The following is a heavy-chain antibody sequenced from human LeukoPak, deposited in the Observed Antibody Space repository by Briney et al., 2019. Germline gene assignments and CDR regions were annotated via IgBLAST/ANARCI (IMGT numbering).Heavy chain of an antibody. CDR2: ISYDGSNK. V-gene: IGHV3-30-3*01. Sequence: GGSLRLSCAASGFTFSSYAMHWVRQAPGKGLEWVAVISYDGSNKYYADSVKGRFTISRDNSKNTLYLQMNSLRAEDTAVYYCAREGYDILTGHPYYFDYWGQGTLVTVSS. CDR3: AREGYDILTGHPYYFDY. J-gene: IGHJ4*02. CDR1: GFTFSSYA. D-gene: IGHD3-9*01.